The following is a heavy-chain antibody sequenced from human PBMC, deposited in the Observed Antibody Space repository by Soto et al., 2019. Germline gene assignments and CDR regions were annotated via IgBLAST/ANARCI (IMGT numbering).Heavy chain of an antibody. CDR3: AKDPGPGSYFDY. V-gene: IGHV3-23*01. CDR2: ISGSGGST. J-gene: IGHJ4*02. D-gene: IGHD1-26*01. Sequence: EVQLLESGGGLVQPGGSLRLSCAASGFTFSSYAMSWVRQAPGKGPEWVSAISGSGGSTYYADSVKGRFTISRDNSKNTLYLQMNSLRAEDTAVYYCAKDPGPGSYFDYWGQGTLVTVSS. CDR1: GFTFSSYA.